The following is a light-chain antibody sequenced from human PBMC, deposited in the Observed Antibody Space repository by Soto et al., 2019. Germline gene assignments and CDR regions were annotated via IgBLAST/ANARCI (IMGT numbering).Light chain of an antibody. CDR1: SSDVGGYNY. V-gene: IGLV2-8*01. J-gene: IGLJ1*01. Sequence: QSALTQPPSASGSPGQSVTISCTGTSSDVGGYNYVSWYQRHPGKAPKLMIYEVSERPSGVPDRFSGSKSSNTASLTVSGLQAEDEADYYCSSYAGSNNFVFGTGTKVTVL. CDR2: EVS. CDR3: SSYAGSNNFV.